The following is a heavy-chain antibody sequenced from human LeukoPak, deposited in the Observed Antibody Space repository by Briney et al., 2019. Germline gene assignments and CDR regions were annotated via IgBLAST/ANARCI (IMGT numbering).Heavy chain of an antibody. D-gene: IGHD2-15*01. CDR2: IKQDGSEK. V-gene: IGHV3-7*01. CDR3: ARALRYCSGCPSFSTDAFDI. J-gene: IGHJ3*02. Sequence: QSGGSLRLSCAASGFTFSSYWMSWVRQAPGKGLEWVANIKQDGSEKYYVDSVKGRFTISRDNAKNSLYLQMNSLRAEDTAVYYCARALRYCSGCPSFSTDAFDIWGQGTMVTVSS. CDR1: GFTFSSYW.